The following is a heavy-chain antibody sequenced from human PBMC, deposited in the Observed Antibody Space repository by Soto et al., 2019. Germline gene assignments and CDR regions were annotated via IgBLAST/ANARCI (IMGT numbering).Heavy chain of an antibody. Sequence: QVQLVQSGAEVKKPGSSVKVSCKASGGTFSSYAISWLLQAPRQAREWLGGIIPIFGTANYAQQSPGRVTIPAVHSTSTAGGELTSLRSEHAAVYSGASRDTYGRCGLDYSYGTDVWGQGPTVTLSS. CDR1: GGTFSSYA. CDR3: ASRDTYGRCGLDYSYGTDV. CDR2: IIPIFGTA. J-gene: IGHJ6*02. D-gene: IGHD2-15*01. V-gene: IGHV1-69*01.